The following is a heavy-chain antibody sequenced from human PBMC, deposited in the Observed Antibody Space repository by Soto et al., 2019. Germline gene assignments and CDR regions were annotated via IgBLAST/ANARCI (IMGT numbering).Heavy chain of an antibody. Sequence: EVQLLESGGGLVQPRGSLRLSCAASGFTFSTYGMSWVRQAPGKGLEWVSVISGGGGDTYDAGSVKGRFTISRDNSKNTLYLEMNSLRAEDTAVYYCAKTQQWGLPLSGGMDVWGQGTTVTVSS. V-gene: IGHV3-23*01. D-gene: IGHD6-19*01. CDR1: GFTFSTYG. J-gene: IGHJ6*02. CDR3: AKTQQWGLPLSGGMDV. CDR2: ISGGGGDT.